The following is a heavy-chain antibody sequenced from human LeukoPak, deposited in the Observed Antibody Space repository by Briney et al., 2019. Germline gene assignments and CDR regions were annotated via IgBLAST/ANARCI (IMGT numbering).Heavy chain of an antibody. J-gene: IGHJ4*02. Sequence: ASVKVSCKASGYTFTSYYMHWVRQAPGRGLEWMGIIDPSGGSTTYAQKFQGRVTMTRDTSTSTVYMELSSLRSEDTAVYYCARASGYNLLIFDYWGQGTLVTVSS. D-gene: IGHD5-12*01. V-gene: IGHV1-46*01. CDR1: GYTFTSYY. CDR3: ARASGYNLLIFDY. CDR2: IDPSGGST.